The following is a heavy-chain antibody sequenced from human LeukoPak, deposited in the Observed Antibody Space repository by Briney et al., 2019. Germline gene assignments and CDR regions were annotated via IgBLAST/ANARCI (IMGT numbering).Heavy chain of an antibody. CDR1: GYTFTSYA. Sequence: ASVKVSCKASGYTFTSYAMHWVRQAPGQRLEWMGWINAGNGNTKYSQKFQGRVTMTRNTSISTAYMELSSLRSEDTAVYYCARGRRTAMVTTLGYWGQGTLVTVSS. CDR3: ARGRRTAMVTTLGY. V-gene: IGHV1-3*01. D-gene: IGHD5-18*01. CDR2: INAGNGNT. J-gene: IGHJ4*02.